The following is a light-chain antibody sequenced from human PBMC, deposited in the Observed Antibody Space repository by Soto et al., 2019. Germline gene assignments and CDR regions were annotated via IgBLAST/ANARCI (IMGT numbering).Light chain of an antibody. Sequence: QSVLTQPASVSGSPGQSITISCTGTSSDVGAYNYVSWYQQHPGKVPKLMIFDVSNRPSGVSNRFSGSKSGNTASLTISGLQAEDESDYYCSSYTTSSTLVVFGGGTQLTVL. CDR2: DVS. CDR3: SSYTTSSTLVV. CDR1: SSDVGAYNY. V-gene: IGLV2-14*03. J-gene: IGLJ2*01.